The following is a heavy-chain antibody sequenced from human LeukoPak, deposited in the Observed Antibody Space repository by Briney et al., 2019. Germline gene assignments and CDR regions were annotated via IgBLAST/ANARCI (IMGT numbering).Heavy chain of an antibody. CDR1: GFTFSSYG. CDR2: IWYDGSNK. J-gene: IGHJ4*02. CDR3: ARHYDSSGYLDY. D-gene: IGHD3-22*01. V-gene: IGHV3-33*01. Sequence: GGSLRLSCAASGFTFSSYGMHWVRQAPGKGLEWVAVIWYDGSNKYYADSVKGRFTISRDNSKNTLYLQMNSLRAEDTAVYYCARHYDSSGYLDYWGQGTLVTVSS.